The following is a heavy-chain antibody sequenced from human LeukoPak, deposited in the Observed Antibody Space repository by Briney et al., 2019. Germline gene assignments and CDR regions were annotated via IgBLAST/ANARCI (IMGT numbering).Heavy chain of an antibody. CDR1: GYTFTGYY. J-gene: IGHJ4*02. CDR3: ARGFAWLEHYFDY. Sequence: ASVKVSCKASGYTFTGYYIHWVRQAPGQGLEWMGWINPDSGVTNYAQKFQGRVTMTRDTSISTAYMELSRLRSDDTAVYHCARGFAWLEHYFDYWGQGTLVTVSS. CDR2: INPDSGVT. D-gene: IGHD5-12*01. V-gene: IGHV1-2*02.